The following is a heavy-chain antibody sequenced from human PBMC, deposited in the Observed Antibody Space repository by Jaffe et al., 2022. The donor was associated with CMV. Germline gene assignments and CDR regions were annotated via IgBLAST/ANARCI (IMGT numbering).Heavy chain of an antibody. V-gene: IGHV4-39*01. CDR3: ASGPYDSSGYYDYFDY. Sequence: QLQLQESGPGLVKPSETLSLTCTVSGGSISSSSYYWGWIRQPPGKGLEWIGSIYYSGSTYYNPSLKSRVTISVDTSKNQFSLKLSSVTAADTAVYHCASGPYDSSGYYDYFDYWGQGTLVTVSS. D-gene: IGHD3-22*01. CDR2: IYYSGST. CDR1: GGSISSSSYY. J-gene: IGHJ4*02.